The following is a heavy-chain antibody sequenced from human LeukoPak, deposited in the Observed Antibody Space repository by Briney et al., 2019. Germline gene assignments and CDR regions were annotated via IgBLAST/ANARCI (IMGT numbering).Heavy chain of an antibody. Sequence: PGGSLRLSCAASGFTFSSYGMSWVRQAPGKGLEWVSAISGSGGSTYYADPVKGRFTISRDNSKNTLYLQMNSLRAEDTAVYYCAKDQTLNTAMVIDAFDIWGQGTMVTVSS. CDR2: ISGSGGST. CDR3: AKDQTLNTAMVIDAFDI. CDR1: GFTFSSYG. J-gene: IGHJ3*02. V-gene: IGHV3-23*01. D-gene: IGHD5-18*01.